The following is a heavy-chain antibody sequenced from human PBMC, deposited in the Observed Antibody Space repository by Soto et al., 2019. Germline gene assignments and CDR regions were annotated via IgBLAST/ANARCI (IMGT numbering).Heavy chain of an antibody. CDR3: ARVPSSSWYLSWFDP. CDR1: GGSISSYY. D-gene: IGHD6-13*01. Sequence: PSETLSLTCTVSGGSISSYYWSWIRQPPGKGLEWIGYIYYSGSTNYNPSLKSRVTISVDTSKNQFSLKLSSVTAADTAVYYCARVPSSSWYLSWFDPWGQGTLVTVSS. V-gene: IGHV4-59*01. J-gene: IGHJ5*02. CDR2: IYYSGST.